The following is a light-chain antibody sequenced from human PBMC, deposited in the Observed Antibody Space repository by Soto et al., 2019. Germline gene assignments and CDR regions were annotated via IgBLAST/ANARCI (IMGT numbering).Light chain of an antibody. CDR2: AAS. J-gene: IGKJ4*01. Sequence: DIQLTQSPSSVSASIGDRVTISCRASQSIYKWLVWYQQKPGKAPKLLIYAASSLQSGVPSRFSGSGYGTEFTLTISSLQPEDSATYYCQQDDSFPHTFGGGTEVAI. CDR1: QSIYKW. V-gene: IGKV1-12*01. CDR3: QQDDSFPHT.